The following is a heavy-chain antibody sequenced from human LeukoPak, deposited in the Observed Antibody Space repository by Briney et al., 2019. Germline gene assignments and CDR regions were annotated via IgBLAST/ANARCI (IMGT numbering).Heavy chain of an antibody. J-gene: IGHJ5*02. CDR1: GFTVSSNY. CDR3: ARVPGVYFDISIGFGSGWFDP. V-gene: IGHV3-66*01. CDR2: IYSGGST. Sequence: GGSLRLSCAASGFTVSSNYMSWVRQAPGKGLEWVSVIYSGGSTYYADSVKGRFTISRDNSKNTLYLQMNSLRAEDTAVYYCARVPGVYFDISIGFGSGWFDPWGQGILVTVSS. D-gene: IGHD3-9*01.